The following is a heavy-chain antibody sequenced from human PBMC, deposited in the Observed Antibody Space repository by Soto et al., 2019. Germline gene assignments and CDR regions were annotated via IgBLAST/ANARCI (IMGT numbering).Heavy chain of an antibody. CDR3: ARPPLPGYSIHFNS. CDR2: IDPSDSQT. Sequence: GESLKISCKGSVYSFAGYWITWVRQKPGKGLEWMGRIDPSDSQTYYSPSFQGQVTISADRSTGTAFLQWRSLKASDTALYYCARPPLPGYSIHFNSWGQETLVTVSS. CDR1: VYSFAGYW. J-gene: IGHJ4*02. V-gene: IGHV5-10-1*04. D-gene: IGHD2-15*01.